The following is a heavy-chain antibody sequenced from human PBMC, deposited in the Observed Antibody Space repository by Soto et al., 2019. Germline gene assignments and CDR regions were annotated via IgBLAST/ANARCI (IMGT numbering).Heavy chain of an antibody. CDR3: ARDRGEIIAAAGTSYYYGMDV. CDR2: ISYDGSNK. V-gene: IGHV3-30-3*01. Sequence: RRLSCAASGFTFSSYAMHWVRQAPGKGLEWVAVISYDGSNKYYADSVKGRFTISRDNSKNTLYLQMNSLRAEDTAVYYCARDRGEIIAAAGTSYYYGMDVWGQGTTVTVSS. CDR1: GFTFSSYA. D-gene: IGHD6-13*01. J-gene: IGHJ6*02.